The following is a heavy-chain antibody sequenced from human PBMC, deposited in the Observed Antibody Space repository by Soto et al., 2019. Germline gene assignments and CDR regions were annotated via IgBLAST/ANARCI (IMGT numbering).Heavy chain of an antibody. J-gene: IGHJ4*02. V-gene: IGHV3-30-3*01. Sequence: QVQLVESGGGVVQPGRSLRLSCAASGFTFSSYAMHWVRQAPGKGLEWVAVISYDGSNKYYADSVKGRFTISRDNSQKPLYLQMNSLRAEDTAVYYCARDITKVQGFDYFDYWGQGTLVTVSS. CDR3: ARDITKVQGFDYFDY. CDR2: ISYDGSNK. CDR1: GFTFSSYA. D-gene: IGHD3-10*01.